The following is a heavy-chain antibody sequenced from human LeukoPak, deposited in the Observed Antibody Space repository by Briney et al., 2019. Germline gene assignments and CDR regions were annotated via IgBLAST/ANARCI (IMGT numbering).Heavy chain of an antibody. D-gene: IGHD6-13*01. CDR2: IYYSGST. V-gene: IGHV4-39*07. Sequence: SETLSLTCTVSGGSISSSSYYWGWIRQPPGKGLEWIGSIYYSGSTYYNPSLKSRVTISVDTSKNQFSLKLSSVTAADTAVYYCARGKEIAAKLARKRSYYMDVWGKGTTVTVSS. CDR3: ARGKEIAAKLARKRSYYMDV. CDR1: GGSISSSSYY. J-gene: IGHJ6*03.